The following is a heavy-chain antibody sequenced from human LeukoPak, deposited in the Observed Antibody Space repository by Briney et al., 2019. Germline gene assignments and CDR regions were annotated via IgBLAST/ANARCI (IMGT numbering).Heavy chain of an antibody. CDR3: AGGYSYGGFDY. CDR1: GGPISSYY. V-gene: IGHV4-59*01. CDR2: IYYSGST. J-gene: IGHJ4*02. Sequence: SETLSLTCTVSGGPISSYYWSWIRQPPGKGLEWIGYIYYSGSTNYNPSLKSRVAIAVDTSKNQFSLKLSSVTAADTAVYYCAGGYSYGGFDYWGQGTLVTVSS. D-gene: IGHD5-18*01.